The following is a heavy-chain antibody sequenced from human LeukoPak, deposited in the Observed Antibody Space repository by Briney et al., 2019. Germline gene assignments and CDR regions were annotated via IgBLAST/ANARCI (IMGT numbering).Heavy chain of an antibody. J-gene: IGHJ6*02. D-gene: IGHD6-13*01. CDR2: ISGSGGST. CDR1: GFTFSSYW. V-gene: IGHV3-23*01. Sequence: GGSLRLSCAASGFTFSSYWMSWVRQAPGKGLEWVSAISGSGGSTYYADSVKGRFTITRDNSKNTLYLQMNSLRAEDTAVYYCAKDIAAAGPMDVWGQGTTVTVSS. CDR3: AKDIAAAGPMDV.